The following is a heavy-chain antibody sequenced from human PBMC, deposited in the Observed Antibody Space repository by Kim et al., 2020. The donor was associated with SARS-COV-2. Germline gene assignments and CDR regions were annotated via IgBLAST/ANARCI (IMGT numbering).Heavy chain of an antibody. CDR2: INHSGST. J-gene: IGHJ4*02. CDR3: ARLFSYGGNPGGGY. Sequence: SETLSLTCAVYGGSFSGYYWSWVHQPPGKGLEWIGEINHSGSTKYNPSLKSRVTITIDTSKNQFSLKLTSVTAADTAVYFCARLFSYGGNPGGGYWGQGTLVTVSS. D-gene: IGHD4-17*01. V-gene: IGHV4-34*01. CDR1: GGSFSGYY.